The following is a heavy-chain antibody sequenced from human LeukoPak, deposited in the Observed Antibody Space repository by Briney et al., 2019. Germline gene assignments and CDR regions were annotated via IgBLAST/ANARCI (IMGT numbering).Heavy chain of an antibody. J-gene: IGHJ4*02. Sequence: PGGSLRLSCAASGMTFSNYEFNWVRQAPGKGLEWVSYINPGGSNRFVAGSVRGRFTISRDDPKKSVFLQMNSLRAEDTAVYYCASGGVFSSSWNDNWGQGTLVTVSS. CDR3: ASGGVFSSSWNDN. V-gene: IGHV3-48*03. CDR2: INPGGSNR. CDR1: GMTFSNYE. D-gene: IGHD6-13*01.